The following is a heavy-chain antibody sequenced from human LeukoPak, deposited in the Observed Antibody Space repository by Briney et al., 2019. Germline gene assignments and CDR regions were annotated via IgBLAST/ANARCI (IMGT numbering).Heavy chain of an antibody. CDR3: AREEYYGSGNWFDP. J-gene: IGHJ5*02. Sequence: KPSETLSLTCTVSGGSISSYYWSWIRQPPGKGLEWIGYIYYSGSTNYNPSLKSRVTISVDTSKNQFSLKLSSVTAADTAVCYCAREEYYGSGNWFDPWGQGTLVTVS. CDR1: GGSISSYY. D-gene: IGHD3-10*01. CDR2: IYYSGST. V-gene: IGHV4-59*01.